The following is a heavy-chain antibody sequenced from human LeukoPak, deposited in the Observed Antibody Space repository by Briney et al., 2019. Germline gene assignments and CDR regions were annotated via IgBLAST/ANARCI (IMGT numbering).Heavy chain of an antibody. V-gene: IGHV1-18*01. J-gene: IGHJ4*02. CDR3: ARNFFGVRTVCDY. CDR2: ITAYNDNT. Sequence: ASVKVSCKASGYTFTSYGISWVRQAPGQGLEWMGWITAYNDNTYYAQKLQGRVTMTTDTSTSTAYMELRSLRSDDTAVYYCARNFFGVRTVCDYWGQGTLVTVSS. CDR1: GYTFTSYG. D-gene: IGHD3-3*01.